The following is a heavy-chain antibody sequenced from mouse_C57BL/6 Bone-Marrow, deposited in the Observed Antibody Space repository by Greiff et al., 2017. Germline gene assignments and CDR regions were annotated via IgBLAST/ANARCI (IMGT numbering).Heavy chain of an antibody. CDR1: GFTFSSYA. CDR2: ISSGGDYI. Sequence: EVQLQESGEGLVKPGGSLKLSCAASGFTFSSYAMSWVRQTPEKRLEWVAYISSGGDYIYYADTVKGRFTISRDNARNTLYLQMSSLKSEDTAMYYCTRVGYYGSRRDFDVWGTGTTVTVSS. CDR3: TRVGYYGSRRDFDV. V-gene: IGHV5-9-1*02. J-gene: IGHJ1*03. D-gene: IGHD1-1*01.